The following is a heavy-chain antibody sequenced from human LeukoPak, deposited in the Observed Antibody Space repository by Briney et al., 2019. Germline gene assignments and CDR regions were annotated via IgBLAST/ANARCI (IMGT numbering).Heavy chain of an antibody. CDR3: ASWYGSFDP. J-gene: IGHJ5*02. V-gene: IGHV4-39*07. CDR1: GGSIIIRRFY. Sequence: SETLSLTCTVSGGSIIIRRFYWGWIRQPPGKGLEWIGSMFYIGTTYYNPSLKSRVTISVDTSKNQFSLRLSSVTAADTAVYYCASWYGSFDPWGQGTLVTVSS. D-gene: IGHD3-10*01. CDR2: MFYIGTT.